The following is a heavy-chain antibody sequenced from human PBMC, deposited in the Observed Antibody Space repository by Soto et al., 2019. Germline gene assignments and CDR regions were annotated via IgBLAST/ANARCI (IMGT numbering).Heavy chain of an antibody. CDR2: VDPSDCQT. D-gene: IGHD5-18*01. CDR1: GYSFAGYW. CDR3: ATQISDSDTGPNFQYYFDS. V-gene: IGHV5-10-1*01. J-gene: IGHJ4*02. Sequence: PGESLKISCKGSGYSFAGYWITWVRQKPGKGLEWMGRVDPSDCQTYDRPSFRGHVTISVTKSITTVFLQWSSLRPSDTAMYYCATQISDSDTGPNFQYYFDSWGQGTPVTVSS.